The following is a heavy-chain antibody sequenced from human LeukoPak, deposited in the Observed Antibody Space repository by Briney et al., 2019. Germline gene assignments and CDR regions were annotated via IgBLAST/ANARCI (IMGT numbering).Heavy chain of an antibody. D-gene: IGHD6-19*01. CDR3: ARVRYSSGIDY. J-gene: IGHJ4*02. CDR2: IYYSGST. CDR1: GGSISSYY. V-gene: IGHV4-59*01. Sequence: SETLSLTCTVSGGSISSYYWSWIRQPPGKGLEWIGYIYYSGSTNYNPSLKSRVTISVDTSKNQLSLKLSSVTAADTAVYYCARVRYSSGIDYWGQGTLVTVSS.